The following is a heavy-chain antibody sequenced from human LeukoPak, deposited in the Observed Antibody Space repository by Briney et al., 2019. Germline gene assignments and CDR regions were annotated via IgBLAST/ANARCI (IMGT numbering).Heavy chain of an antibody. CDR1: GGTFSSYA. D-gene: IGHD3-9*01. V-gene: IGHV1-69*13. CDR3: ERKRRYDILTGLYYYYGMDV. J-gene: IGHJ6*02. CDR2: IIPIFGTA. Sequence: GASVKVSCKASGGTFSSYAISWVRQAPGHGPEWMGGIIPIFGTANYAQKFQGRVTITADESTSTAYMELSSLRSEDTAVYYFERKRRYDILTGLYYYYGMDVWGQGTTVTVSS.